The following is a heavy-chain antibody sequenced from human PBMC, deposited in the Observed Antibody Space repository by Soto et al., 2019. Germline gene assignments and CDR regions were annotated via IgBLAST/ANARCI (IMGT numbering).Heavy chain of an antibody. CDR1: GGTFSSYS. CDR2: IIPILGIA. V-gene: IGHV1-69*02. CDR3: ARVPSTIAAAGTGGY. Sequence: QVQLVQSGAEVKKPGSSVKVSCKASGGTFSSYSISWVRQAPEQGLEWMGRIIPILGIANYAQKFQGRVTLTADKSTSTAYMELSSLRSEDTAVYYCARVPSTIAAAGTGGYWGQGTLVTVSS. J-gene: IGHJ4*02. D-gene: IGHD6-13*01.